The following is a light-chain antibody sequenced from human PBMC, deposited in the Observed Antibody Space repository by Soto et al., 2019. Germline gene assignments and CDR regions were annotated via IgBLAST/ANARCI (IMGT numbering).Light chain of an antibody. J-gene: IGLJ1*01. Sequence: QSVLTQPPSVSAAPGQKVTISCSGSSSNIGNNYVSWYQQLPGTAPKLLIYDNNKRPSGIPDRFSDSKSGTSATLGITGLQTVDEADYYCGTWDSSLSAGGVFGTGTKLTVL. CDR2: DNN. CDR3: GTWDSSLSAGGV. CDR1: SSNIGNNY. V-gene: IGLV1-51*01.